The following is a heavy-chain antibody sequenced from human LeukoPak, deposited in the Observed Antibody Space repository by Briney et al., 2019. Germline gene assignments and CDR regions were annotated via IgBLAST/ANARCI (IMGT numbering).Heavy chain of an antibody. D-gene: IGHD3-3*01. CDR3: ASPAYYDFSRGFRPYYFDY. Sequence: GASVKVSCKASGGTFSSYAISWVRQAPGQGLEWMGGIIPIFGTANYAQKFQGRVTITADESTSTAYMELSSLRSEDTAVYYCASPAYYDFSRGFRPYYFDYWGQGTLVTVSS. CDR1: GGTFSSYA. CDR2: IIPIFGTA. V-gene: IGHV1-69*13. J-gene: IGHJ4*02.